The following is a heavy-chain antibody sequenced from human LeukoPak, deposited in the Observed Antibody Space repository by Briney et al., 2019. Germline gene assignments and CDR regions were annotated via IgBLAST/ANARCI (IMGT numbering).Heavy chain of an antibody. CDR2: INPNTGGT. CDR3: ARDRLLWFGECGY. CDR1: GYTFTGYF. D-gene: IGHD3-10*01. V-gene: IGHV1-2*06. Sequence: ASVKVSCKASGYTFTGYFIHWVRQAPGQGLEWMGRINPNTGGTNYAQKFQGRVTMTRDTSITTAYMELRSLRSDDTAVYYCARDRLLWFGECGYWGQGTLVTVSS. J-gene: IGHJ4*02.